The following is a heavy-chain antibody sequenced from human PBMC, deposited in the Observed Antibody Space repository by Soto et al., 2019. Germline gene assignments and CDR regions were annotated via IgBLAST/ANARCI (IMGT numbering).Heavy chain of an antibody. Sequence: EVQLLESGGGLVQPGGSLRLSCAASGFTFSSYAMSWVRQAPGKGLEWVSAISGSGGSTDYVDSVKGRFTISRDNSKNTLYLQMNSRRAEDTAVYYCAKVQEYSYCPGAYFDYWGQGTLVTVSS. D-gene: IGHD5-18*01. J-gene: IGHJ4*02. CDR2: ISGSGGST. CDR1: GFTFSSYA. V-gene: IGHV3-23*01. CDR3: AKVQEYSYCPGAYFDY.